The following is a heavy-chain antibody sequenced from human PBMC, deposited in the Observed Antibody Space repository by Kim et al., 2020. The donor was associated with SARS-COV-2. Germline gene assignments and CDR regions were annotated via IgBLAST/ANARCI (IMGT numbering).Heavy chain of an antibody. V-gene: IGHV1-69*13. J-gene: IGHJ6*02. CDR2: IIPIFGTA. D-gene: IGHD4-4*01. CDR1: GGTFSSYA. Sequence: SVKVSCKASGGTFSSYAISWVRQAPGQGLEWMGGIIPIFGTANYAQKFQGRVTITADESTSTAYMELSSLRSEDTAVYYCARAPGNYNYHYYGMDVWGQGTTVTISS. CDR3: ARAPGNYNYHYYGMDV.